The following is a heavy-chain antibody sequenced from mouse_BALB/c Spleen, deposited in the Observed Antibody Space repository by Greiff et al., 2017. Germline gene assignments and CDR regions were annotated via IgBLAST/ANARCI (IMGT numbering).Heavy chain of an antibody. D-gene: IGHD4-1*01. CDR1: GFSLTSYG. J-gene: IGHJ3*01. V-gene: IGHV2-2-2*01. CDR2: IWSGGST. CDR3: VKLTGAY. Sequence: QVQLNQSGPGLVQPSQSLSITCTVSGFSLTSYGVHWVRQSPGKGLEWLGVIWSGGSTDYNAAFISRLSISKDNSKSQVFFKMNSLQADDTAIYYCVKLTGAYWGQGTLVTVSA.